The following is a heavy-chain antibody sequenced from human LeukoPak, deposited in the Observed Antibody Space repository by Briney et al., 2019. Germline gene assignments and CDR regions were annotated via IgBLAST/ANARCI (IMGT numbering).Heavy chain of an antibody. D-gene: IGHD3-22*01. CDR1: GFTFSDYY. V-gene: IGHV3-11*04. J-gene: IGHJ4*02. CDR3: ARGRSSGYYFAY. CDR2: IRSSGSTI. Sequence: GGSLRLSCAASGFTFSDYYMNWIRQAPGKGLEWVSYIRSSGSTIYYADSVKGRFTISRDNAKNSLYLQMNSLRAEDTAVYYCARGRSSGYYFAYWGQGTLVTVSS.